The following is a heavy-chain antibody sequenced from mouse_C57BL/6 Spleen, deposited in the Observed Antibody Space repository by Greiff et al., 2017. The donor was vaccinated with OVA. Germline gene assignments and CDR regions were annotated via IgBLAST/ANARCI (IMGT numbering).Heavy chain of an antibody. J-gene: IGHJ3*01. CDR1: GYTFTDYY. D-gene: IGHD1-1*01. Sequence: EVQLQQSGPVLVKPGASVKMSCKASGYTFTDYYMNWVKQSHGKSLEWIGVINPYNGGTSYNQKFKGKATLTVDKSSSTAYMELNSLTSEDSAVYYCEREGGYYISSLAGFAYWGQGTLVTVSA. CDR2: INPYNGGT. CDR3: EREGGYYISSLAGFAY. V-gene: IGHV1-19*01.